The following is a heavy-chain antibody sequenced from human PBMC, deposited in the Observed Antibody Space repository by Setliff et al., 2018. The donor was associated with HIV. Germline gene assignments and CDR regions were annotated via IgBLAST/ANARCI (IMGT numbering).Heavy chain of an antibody. Sequence: ASVKVSCKASGYTFTGYYIYWVRQAPGQGLEWMGWINPHSGGTNYAQKFQGRVTMTRDTSISTASMELSRLRSDDTAVYYCARGAYYYDTSGYPRDPFDLWGQGTVVTVSS. CDR3: ARGAYYYDTSGYPRDPFDL. D-gene: IGHD3-22*01. CDR1: GYTFTGYY. J-gene: IGHJ3*01. V-gene: IGHV1-2*02. CDR2: INPHSGGT.